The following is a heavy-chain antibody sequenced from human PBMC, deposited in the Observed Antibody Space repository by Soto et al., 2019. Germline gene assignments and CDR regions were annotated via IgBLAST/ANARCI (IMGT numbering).Heavy chain of an antibody. Sequence: GGSLRLSCTASGFTFGDYSMSWFRQAPGKGLEWVGFIRSKAYGGTTEYAASVKGRFTISRDDSKSIAYLQMNSLKTEDTAVYYCTRAKEYYDILTGRTFDYWGQGTLVTVSS. CDR1: GFTFGDYS. D-gene: IGHD3-9*01. CDR3: TRAKEYYDILTGRTFDY. J-gene: IGHJ4*02. CDR2: IRSKAYGGTT. V-gene: IGHV3-49*03.